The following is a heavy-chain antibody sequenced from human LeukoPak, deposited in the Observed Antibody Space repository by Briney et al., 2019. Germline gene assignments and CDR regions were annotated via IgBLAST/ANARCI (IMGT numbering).Heavy chain of an antibody. Sequence: GESLKISCKGSGYSFTSYWIGWVRQMPGKGLEWMGIIYPGDSDTRYSPSFQGQVTISADKSISTAYLQWSSLKASDTAMYYCARPHYCSGVSCYHFDYWGQGTLVTVSS. CDR2: IYPGDSDT. D-gene: IGHD2-15*01. V-gene: IGHV5-51*01. CDR3: ARPHYCSGVSCYHFDY. CDR1: GYSFTSYW. J-gene: IGHJ4*02.